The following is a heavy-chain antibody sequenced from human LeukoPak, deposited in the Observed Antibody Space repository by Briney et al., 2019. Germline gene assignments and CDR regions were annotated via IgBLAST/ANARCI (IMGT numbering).Heavy chain of an antibody. CDR2: INPNSGGT. V-gene: IGHV1-2*02. CDR1: GYTFTGYY. CDR3: ARDHCSSTSCYLLRDP. Sequence: ASVKVSCKASGYTFTGYYMHWVRQAPGQGLEWMGWINPNSGGTNYAQKFQGRVTMTRDTSISTAYMELSRLSSDDTAVYYCARDHCSSTSCYLLRDPWGQGTLVTVSS. D-gene: IGHD2-2*01. J-gene: IGHJ5*02.